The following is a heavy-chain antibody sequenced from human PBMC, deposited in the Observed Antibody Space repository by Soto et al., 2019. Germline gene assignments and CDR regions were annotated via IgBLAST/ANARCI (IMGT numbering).Heavy chain of an antibody. CDR1: GGSISSYY. Sequence: SETLSLTCTVSGGSISSYYWSWIRQPPGKGLEWIGYIYYSGSTNYNPSLKSRVTISVDTSKNQFSLKLSSVTAADTAVYYCARHVAVLWFGELLFWFDPWGQGTLVTVSS. V-gene: IGHV4-59*08. J-gene: IGHJ5*02. D-gene: IGHD3-10*01. CDR3: ARHVAVLWFGELLFWFDP. CDR2: IYYSGST.